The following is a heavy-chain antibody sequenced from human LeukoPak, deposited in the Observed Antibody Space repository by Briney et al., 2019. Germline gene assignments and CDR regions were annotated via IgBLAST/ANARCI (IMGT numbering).Heavy chain of an antibody. CDR2: ISPSGDIT. CDR1: GFTFSTYG. CDR3: ARDRYYYDSSGYITLDY. V-gene: IGHV3-23*01. Sequence: GGTLRLSCAASGFTFSTYGMNWVRQAPGKGLEWVSGISPSGDITYYADSVMGRFSISRDNPKNTLYLQMNSLRAEDTAVYYCARDRYYYDSSGYITLDYWGQGTLVTVSS. J-gene: IGHJ4*02. D-gene: IGHD3-22*01.